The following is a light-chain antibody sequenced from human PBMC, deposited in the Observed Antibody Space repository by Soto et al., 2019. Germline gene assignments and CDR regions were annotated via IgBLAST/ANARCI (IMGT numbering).Light chain of an antibody. V-gene: IGKV3-20*01. CDR1: QSFSSSY. J-gene: IGKJ5*01. CDR3: QQYSTSIT. Sequence: EIVLTQSPGTLSLSPGERATLSCRASQSFSSSYLAWYQQKPGQAPRLLIYGASSRATGIPDRFSGSGSGTDFTLTISRLEPEDFAVYYCQQYSTSITFGQGTQLEI. CDR2: GAS.